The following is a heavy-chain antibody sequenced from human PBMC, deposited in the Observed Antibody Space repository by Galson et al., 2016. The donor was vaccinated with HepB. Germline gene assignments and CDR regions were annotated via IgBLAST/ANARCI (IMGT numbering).Heavy chain of an antibody. V-gene: IGHV1-18*01. J-gene: IGHJ4*02. Sequence: SVKVSCKASGYTFTSNAIIWVRQAPGQGLEWMGWISTYYGNTKYAQKFQGRVTVTTDTSTSTAYLELRSLISADTAVYFCARRRGAGGGFDYWGQGTLVTVSS. D-gene: IGHD4-23*01. CDR2: ISTYYGNT. CDR3: ARRRGAGGGFDY. CDR1: GYTFTSNA.